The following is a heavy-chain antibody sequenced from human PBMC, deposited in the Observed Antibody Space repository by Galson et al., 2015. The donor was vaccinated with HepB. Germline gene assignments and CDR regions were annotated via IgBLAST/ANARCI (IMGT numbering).Heavy chain of an antibody. J-gene: IGHJ6*02. CDR1: GYTFTSYG. D-gene: IGHD3-10*01. CDR3: AREYGSGSYYYYYYYGMDV. Sequence: SVKVSCKASGYTFTSYGISWVRQAPGQGLEWIGWISAYNGNTNYAQKLQGRVTMTTDTSTSTAYMELRSLRSDDTAVYYCAREYGSGSYYYYYYYGMDVWGQGTTVTVSS. V-gene: IGHV1-18*01. CDR2: ISAYNGNT.